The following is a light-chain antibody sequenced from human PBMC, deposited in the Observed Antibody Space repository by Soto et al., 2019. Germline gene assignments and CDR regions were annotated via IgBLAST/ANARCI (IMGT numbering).Light chain of an antibody. CDR3: SSFTGGSTSYV. Sequence: QSVLTQPASVSGSPGQSIAISCTGTSGDVGAYDFVSWHQQHPGKAPKLMIYDVSRRPSGVSDRFSGSKSGNTASLIISGLQAEDEADYYCSSFTGGSTSYVFGTGTKVT. CDR1: SGDVGAYDF. V-gene: IGLV2-14*01. J-gene: IGLJ1*01. CDR2: DVS.